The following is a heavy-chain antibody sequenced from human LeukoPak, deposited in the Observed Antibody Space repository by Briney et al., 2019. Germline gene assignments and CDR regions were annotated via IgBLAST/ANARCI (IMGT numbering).Heavy chain of an antibody. D-gene: IGHD5-18*01. CDR2: ISSSSSYI. J-gene: IGHJ4*02. CDR1: GFTFSSYG. V-gene: IGHV3-21*01. Sequence: GGSLRLSCAASGFTFSSYGVNWVRQAPGKGLEWVSFISSSSSYIYYADSVKGRFTISRDNAKTSLYLQMNSLRAEDTAVYYCARALSGITGYTYGRGIDYWGQGTLVTVSS. CDR3: ARALSGITGYTYGRGIDY.